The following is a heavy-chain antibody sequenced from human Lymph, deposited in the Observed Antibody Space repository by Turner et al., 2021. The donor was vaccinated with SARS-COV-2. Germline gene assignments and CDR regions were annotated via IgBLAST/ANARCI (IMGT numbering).Heavy chain of an antibody. CDR3: AIRRWLRGPIDY. CDR1: GGPISSSSYY. CDR2: ISYSGST. D-gene: IGHD5-12*01. V-gene: IGHV4-39*02. J-gene: IGHJ4*02. Sequence: QLQLQESRPGLVKPSETLSLTCTVSGGPISSSSYYWGWIRQPPGKGLEWIGSISYSGSTYYNPSLKSRATISVDTSKTHFSLKLSSVTAADTALYYCAIRRWLRGPIDYWGQGTLVTVSS.